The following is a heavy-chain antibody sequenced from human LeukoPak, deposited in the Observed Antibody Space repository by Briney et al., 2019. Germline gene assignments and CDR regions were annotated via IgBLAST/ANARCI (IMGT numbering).Heavy chain of an antibody. V-gene: IGHV3-30-3*01. CDR3: ASMQVYCSSTSCYDIGMDV. D-gene: IGHD2-2*01. Sequence: GRSLRLSCAASGFTFSSYAMHWVRQAPGKGLEWVAVISYDGSNKYYADSVKGRLTISRDNSKNTLYLQMNSLRAEDTAVYYCASMQVYCSSTSCYDIGMDVWGKGTTVTVSS. CDR1: GFTFSSYA. J-gene: IGHJ6*04. CDR2: ISYDGSNK.